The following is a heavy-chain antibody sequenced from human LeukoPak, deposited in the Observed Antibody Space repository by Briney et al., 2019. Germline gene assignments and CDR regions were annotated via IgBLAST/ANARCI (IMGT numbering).Heavy chain of an antibody. D-gene: IGHD2-2*01. CDR2: IIPIFGTA. V-gene: IGHV1-69*13. CDR3: AREAPGEIVVVPAANDAFDI. Sequence: ASVKVSCKASGGTFSSYAISWVRQAPGQGLEWMGGIIPIFGTANYAQKFQGRVTITADESTSTAYMELSSLRSEDTAVYYCAREAPGEIVVVPAANDAFDIWGQGTMVTVSS. CDR1: GGTFSSYA. J-gene: IGHJ3*02.